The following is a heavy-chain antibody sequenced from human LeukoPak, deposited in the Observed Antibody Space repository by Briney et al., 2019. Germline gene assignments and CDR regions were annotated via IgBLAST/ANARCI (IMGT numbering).Heavy chain of an antibody. J-gene: IGHJ4*02. CDR1: GYSISSGYY. Sequence: SETLSLTCTVSGYSISSGYYWGWIRPPPGKGLEWIGSIYHSGSTYYNPSLKSRVTISVDTSKNQFSLKLSPVTAADTAVYYCAGQRITMVRGVISDDYWGQGTLVTVSS. CDR3: AGQRITMVRGVISDDY. V-gene: IGHV4-38-2*02. D-gene: IGHD3-10*01. CDR2: IYHSGST.